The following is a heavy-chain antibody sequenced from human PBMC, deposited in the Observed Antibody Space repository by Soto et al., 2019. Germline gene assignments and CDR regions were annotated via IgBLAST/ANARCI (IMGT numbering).Heavy chain of an antibody. J-gene: IGHJ4*02. Sequence: PGGSLRLSCATSGFTFDDHAMHWDRQAPGKGLEWVSGVNWNSGSVDYADFVKGRFTISRDNANNSLYLQMSSLRTEDTALYFCARARTPGLAGVTYFDDWGQGTLVTVSS. V-gene: IGHV3-9*01. CDR1: GFTFDDHA. CDR3: ARARTPGLAGVTYFDD. CDR2: VNWNSGSV. D-gene: IGHD3-16*01.